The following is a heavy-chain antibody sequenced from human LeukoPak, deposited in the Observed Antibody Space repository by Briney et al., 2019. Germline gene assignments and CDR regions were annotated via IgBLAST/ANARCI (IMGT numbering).Heavy chain of an antibody. CDR3: ARGSPMIVHFNSLDP. D-gene: IGHD3-22*01. CDR2: IDPSGGST. V-gene: IGHV1-46*01. J-gene: IGHJ5*02. Sequence: ASVKVSCKASGYTFTSYYVHWVRQAPGKGLEWMGMIDPSGGSTNYAQKFQGRVTMTRDTSTNTVNMDLRSLRSDDTAVYYCARGSPMIVHFNSLDPWGLGTLVPVLS. CDR1: GYTFTSYY.